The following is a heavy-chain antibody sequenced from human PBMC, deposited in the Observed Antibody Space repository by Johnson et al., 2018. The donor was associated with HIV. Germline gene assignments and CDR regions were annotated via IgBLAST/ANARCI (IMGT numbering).Heavy chain of an antibody. CDR1: GLTFRSSA. CDR2: IGTTGDT. Sequence: VQLVESGGGVVQPGRSLRLSCAASGLTFRSSAMSWVSQAPGKGLEWVSGIGTTGDTYYPGSVKGRFTISRDNSKNTLYLQMNSLRAGDTAVYYCARVSSGGAFDIWGQGTMVTVSS. D-gene: IGHD3-22*01. V-gene: IGHV3-13*01. CDR3: ARVSSGGAFDI. J-gene: IGHJ3*02.